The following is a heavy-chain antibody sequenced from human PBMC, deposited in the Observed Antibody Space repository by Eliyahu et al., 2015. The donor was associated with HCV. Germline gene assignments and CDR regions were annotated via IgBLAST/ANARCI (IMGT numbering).Heavy chain of an antibody. V-gene: IGHV3-30*18. Sequence: QVQLVESGGGVVQPGRSLRLSXAASGFTFSSYGMPWVRQAPGKGLEWVAVISYDGSNKYYADSVKGRFTISRDNSKNTLYLQMNSLRAEDTAVYYCAKDLFRSGWYSGADYWGQGTLVTVSS. CDR1: GFTFSSYG. D-gene: IGHD6-19*01. CDR3: AKDLFRSGWYSGADY. J-gene: IGHJ4*02. CDR2: ISYDGSNK.